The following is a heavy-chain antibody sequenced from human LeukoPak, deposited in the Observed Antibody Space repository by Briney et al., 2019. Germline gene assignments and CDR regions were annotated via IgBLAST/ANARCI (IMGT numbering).Heavy chain of an antibody. D-gene: IGHD2-2*01. CDR2: INPNSGGT. J-gene: IGHJ6*02. CDR3: ARDVIVVVPAAISSGDYYYGMDV. Sequence: ASVKVSCKASGYTFTGYYMHWERQAPGQGLEWMGWINPNSGGTNYAQKFQGRVTMTRDTSISTAYMELSRLRSDDTAVYYCARDVIVVVPAAISSGDYYYGMDVWGQGTTVTVSS. CDR1: GYTFTGYY. V-gene: IGHV1-2*02.